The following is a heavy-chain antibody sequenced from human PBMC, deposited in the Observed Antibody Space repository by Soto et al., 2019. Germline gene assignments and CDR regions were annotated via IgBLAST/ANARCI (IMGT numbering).Heavy chain of an antibody. V-gene: IGHV4-59*01. D-gene: IGHD5-12*01. CDR1: GGSISSYY. CDR2: IYYSGIT. J-gene: IGHJ4*02. Sequence: PSETLSLTCTVSGGSISSYYWSWIRQPPGKGLEWIGYIYYSGITDYNPSLKSRVTISVDTSKSQFSLKLSSVTAADTAVYYCARAYGGYADYWGQGALVTVSS. CDR3: ARAYGGYADY.